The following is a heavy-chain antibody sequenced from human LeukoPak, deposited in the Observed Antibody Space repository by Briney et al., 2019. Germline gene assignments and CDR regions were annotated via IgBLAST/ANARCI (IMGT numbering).Heavy chain of an antibody. Sequence: PSETLSLTCAVYGGSFSGYYWSWIRQPPGKGLEWIGEINHSGSTNYNPSLKSRVTISVDTSKNQFSLKLSSVTAADTAVYYCARGRRAGDVWGKGTTVTVSS. CDR1: GGSFSGYY. CDR3: ARGRRAGDV. J-gene: IGHJ6*04. V-gene: IGHV4-34*01. CDR2: INHSGST.